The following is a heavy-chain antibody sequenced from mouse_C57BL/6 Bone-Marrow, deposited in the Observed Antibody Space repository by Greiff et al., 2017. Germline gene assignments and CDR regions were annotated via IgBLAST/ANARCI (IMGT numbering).Heavy chain of an antibody. CDR2: IDPSDSYT. CDR3: ARALWGDY. D-gene: IGHD1-1*02. Sequence: VQLQQPGAELVMPGASVKLSCKASGYTFTSYWMHWVKQRPGQGLEWIGEIDPSDSYTNYNQKFKVKSTLTVDKSSSTAYMQLSSLTSEDSAVYYCARALWGDYWGQGTSVTVSS. J-gene: IGHJ4*01. CDR1: GYTFTSYW. V-gene: IGHV1-69*01.